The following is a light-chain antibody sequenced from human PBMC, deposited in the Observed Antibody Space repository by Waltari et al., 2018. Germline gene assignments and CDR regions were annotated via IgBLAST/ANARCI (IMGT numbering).Light chain of an antibody. Sequence: RVMTQSPVTLSVSPGERATVPCRASHIFTSNVAWYQLKTGQAPRLLIYGASTRATGIPARFSASASGTEFSLIISSLQSEDVAVYYCLKYNNWPPGYTFGQGTRLEIK. CDR3: LKYNNWPPGYT. CDR2: GAS. V-gene: IGKV3-15*01. CDR1: HIFTSN. J-gene: IGKJ2*01.